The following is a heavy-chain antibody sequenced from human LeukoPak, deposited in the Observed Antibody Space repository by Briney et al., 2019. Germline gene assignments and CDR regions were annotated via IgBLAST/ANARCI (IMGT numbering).Heavy chain of an antibody. V-gene: IGHV3-21*06. J-gene: IGHJ4*02. CDR1: GFTFSSYS. CDR3: ARDQDGY. CDR2: ISSSSSYI. Sequence: GGSLRLSCAASGFTFSSYSMNWVRQAPGKGLEWVSSISSSSSYIYYADSVKGRFTVSRDNSKNTLYLQMNSLSAEDTAVYYCARDQDGYWGQGTLVTVSS.